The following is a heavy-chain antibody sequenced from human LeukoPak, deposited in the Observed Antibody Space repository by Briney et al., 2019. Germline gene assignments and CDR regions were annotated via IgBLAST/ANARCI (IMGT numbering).Heavy chain of an antibody. CDR1: GFTFSSYW. Sequence: GGSLRLSCAASGFTFSSYWMSWVRQAPGKGLEWVANIKQDGSEKYYVDSVKGRFTISRDNAKNSLYLQINSLRAEDTAVYYCARERRGYSYGYLDYWGQGTLVTVSS. J-gene: IGHJ4*02. V-gene: IGHV3-7*01. CDR3: ARERRGYSYGYLDY. D-gene: IGHD5-18*01. CDR2: IKQDGSEK.